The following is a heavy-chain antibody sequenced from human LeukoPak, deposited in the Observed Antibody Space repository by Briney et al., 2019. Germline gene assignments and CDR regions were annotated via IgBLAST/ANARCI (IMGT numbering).Heavy chain of an antibody. V-gene: IGHV1-2*02. J-gene: IGHJ4*02. CDR1: GYTFTGYY. D-gene: IGHD3-9*01. CDR2: INPNSGGT. Sequence: ASVKVSCKASGYTFTGYYMHWVRQAPGQGLEWMGWINPNSGGTNYAQKFQGRVTMTRDTSISTAYMELSRLRSDDTAVYYCARAKNVLRYFDWLPYWGQGTLVTVSS. CDR3: ARAKNVLRYFDWLPY.